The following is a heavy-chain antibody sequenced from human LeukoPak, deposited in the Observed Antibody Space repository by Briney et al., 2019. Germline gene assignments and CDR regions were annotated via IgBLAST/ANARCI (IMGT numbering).Heavy chain of an antibody. CDR2: ISSSGSTI. J-gene: IGHJ4*02. CDR1: GFTFSSYE. Sequence: GGSLRLSCAASGFTFSSYEMNWVRQAPGKGLEWVSYISSSGSTIYYADSVKGRFTISRDNAKNSLYLQMNSLRAEDTAVYYCARDLPNDFWSGYYTPIGYWGQGTLVTVSS. D-gene: IGHD3-3*01. CDR3: ARDLPNDFWSGYYTPIGY. V-gene: IGHV3-48*03.